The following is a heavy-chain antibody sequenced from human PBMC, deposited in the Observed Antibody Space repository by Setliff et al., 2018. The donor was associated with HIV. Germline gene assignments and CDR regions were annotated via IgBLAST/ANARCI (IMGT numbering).Heavy chain of an antibody. CDR1: GYTFTSYA. D-gene: IGHD6-6*01. CDR2: INTNTGNP. J-gene: IGHJ5*02. Sequence: ASVKVSCKASGYTFTSYAMNWVRQAPGQGLEWMGWINTNTGNPTYAQGFTGRFVFSLDTSVGTAYLQISSLKAEDTAVYYCARTPLSIAARSAWDWFDPWGQGTLVTVSS. V-gene: IGHV7-4-1*02. CDR3: ARTPLSIAARSAWDWFDP.